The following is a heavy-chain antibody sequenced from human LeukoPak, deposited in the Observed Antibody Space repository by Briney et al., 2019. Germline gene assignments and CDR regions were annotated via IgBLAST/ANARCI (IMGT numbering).Heavy chain of an antibody. D-gene: IGHD3-9*01. CDR1: GGSISSTSYY. CDR3: ARGPLTDV. V-gene: IGHV4-39*07. CDR2: INHSGST. Sequence: SETLSLTCTVSGGSISSTSYYWGWIRQPPGKGLEWIGEINHSGSTNYNPSLKSRVTISVDTSKNQFSLKLSSVTAADTAVYYCARGPLTDVWGQGTTVTVSS. J-gene: IGHJ6*02.